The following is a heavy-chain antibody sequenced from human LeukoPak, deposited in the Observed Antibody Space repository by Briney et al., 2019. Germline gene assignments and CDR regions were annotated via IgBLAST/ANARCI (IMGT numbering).Heavy chain of an antibody. CDR3: ARAPIVVVTAEIDAFDI. V-gene: IGHV1-2*02. Sequence: ASVKVSCKASGYTFTGYYMHWVRQAPGQGLEWMGWINPNSGGTNYAQKLQGRVTMTRDTSISTAYMELSSLRSEDTAVYYCARAPIVVVTAEIDAFDIWGQGTMVTVSS. CDR2: INPNSGGT. J-gene: IGHJ3*02. D-gene: IGHD2-21*02. CDR1: GYTFTGYY.